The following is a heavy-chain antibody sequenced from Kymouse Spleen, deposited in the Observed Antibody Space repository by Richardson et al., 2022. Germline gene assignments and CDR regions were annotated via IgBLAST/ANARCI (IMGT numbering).Heavy chain of an antibody. CDR3: AKDGDILTGYYSWFDP. J-gene: IGHJ5*02. CDR1: GFTFDDYA. V-gene: IGHV3-9*01. CDR2: ISWNSGSI. D-gene: IGHD3-9*01. Sequence: EVQLVESGGGLVQPGRSLRLSCAASGFTFDDYAMHWVRQAPGKGLEWVSGISWNSGSIGYADSVKGRFTISRDNAKNSLYLQMNSLRAEDTALYYCAKDGDILTGYYSWFDPWGQGTLVTVSS.